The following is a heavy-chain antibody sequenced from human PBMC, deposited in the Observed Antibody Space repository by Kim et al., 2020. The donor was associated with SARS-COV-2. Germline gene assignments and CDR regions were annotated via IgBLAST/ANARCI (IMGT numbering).Heavy chain of an antibody. V-gene: IGHV3-74*01. CDR2: INTDGSRT. CDR1: GLIFSSSW. CDR3: VAPGRNDYFDY. D-gene: IGHD1-1*01. J-gene: IGHJ4*02. Sequence: GGSLRLSCAASGLIFSSSWMHWVRQAPGKGLVWVSRINTDGSRTTYADSVKGRFTISRDNAKNTVYLQMNSLRAEDTAVYHCVAPGRNDYFDYWGQGTLVTVSS.